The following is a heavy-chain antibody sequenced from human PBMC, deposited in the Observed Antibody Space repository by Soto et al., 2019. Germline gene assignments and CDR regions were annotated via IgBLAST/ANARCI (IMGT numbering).Heavy chain of an antibody. Sequence: QVQVVEFGGGVVQPGRSLRLSCAASGFTFSSYAMHWVRQAPGKGLEWVAVISYDGNNKYYADSVKGRFTISRDNSKKALYLQMNRLRAEDTAVYYCGRGTGSSLRDAFEIWGQGTMVTVSS. CDR2: ISYDGNNK. J-gene: IGHJ3*02. CDR1: GFTFSSYA. CDR3: GRGTGSSLRDAFEI. D-gene: IGHD1-26*01. V-gene: IGHV3-30-3*01.